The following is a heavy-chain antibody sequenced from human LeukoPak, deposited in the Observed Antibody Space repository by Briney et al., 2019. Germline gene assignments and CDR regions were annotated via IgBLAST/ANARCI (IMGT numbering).Heavy chain of an antibody. CDR2: IYHSGST. V-gene: IGHV4-38-2*01. Sequence: SETLSLTCVVSGYLISSDYSWGWIRQPPEKRLWFIWSIYHSGSTHYNPSLNSLVTIAIDTSKNQFFLNITAVTAAATAVYYCGRAGSSGYYYLQLWGQGTLVTASS. J-gene: IGHJ1*01. D-gene: IGHD3-22*01. CDR3: GRAGSSGYYYLQL. CDR1: GYLISSDYS.